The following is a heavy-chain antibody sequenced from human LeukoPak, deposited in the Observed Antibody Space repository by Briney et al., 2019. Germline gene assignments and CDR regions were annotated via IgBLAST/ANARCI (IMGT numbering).Heavy chain of an antibody. J-gene: IGHJ4*02. V-gene: IGHV3-21*01. CDR1: GFTFSSYS. CDR3: ARVDPDSSSTLEVFDY. Sequence: PGGSLRLSCAASGFTFSSYSMNWVRQAPGKGLEWVSSISSSSSYIYYADSVKGRFTISRDNAKNSLYLQMNSLRAEDTAVYYCARVDPDSSSTLEVFDYWGQGTLVTVSS. D-gene: IGHD6-6*01. CDR2: ISSSSSYI.